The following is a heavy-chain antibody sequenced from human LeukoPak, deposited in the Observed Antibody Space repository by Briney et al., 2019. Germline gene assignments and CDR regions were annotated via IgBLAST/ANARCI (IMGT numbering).Heavy chain of an antibody. CDR2: LSGGGDSR. V-gene: IGHV3-23*01. J-gene: IGHJ4*02. D-gene: IGHD3-10*01. CDR3: AKAVRSMVTGGGYFDS. CDR1: GFAFSNYA. Sequence: GGSLRLSXAASGFAFSNYAMSWVRQAPGKGLEWVSSLSGGGDSRYYADSVIGRFTISRDNSKNTLYLQMNSLRAEDTAVYYCAKAVRSMVTGGGYFDSWGQGTLVTVSS.